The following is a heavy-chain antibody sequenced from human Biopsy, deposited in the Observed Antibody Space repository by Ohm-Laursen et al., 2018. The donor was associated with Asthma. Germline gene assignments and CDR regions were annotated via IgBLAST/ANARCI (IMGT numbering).Heavy chain of an antibody. J-gene: IGHJ4*02. CDR2: ITGSGGTT. V-gene: IGHV3-23*01. D-gene: IGHD6-19*01. Sequence: SLRLSCAASGFTFSNAWMSWVRQAPGKGLERVSAITGSGGTTYYADSVRGRFTISRDNSKSTLFLQMDSLSAEDTAVYYCAKDFRGIAVAGDRGFDYWGQRTLVTVSS. CDR1: GFTFSNAW. CDR3: AKDFRGIAVAGDRGFDY.